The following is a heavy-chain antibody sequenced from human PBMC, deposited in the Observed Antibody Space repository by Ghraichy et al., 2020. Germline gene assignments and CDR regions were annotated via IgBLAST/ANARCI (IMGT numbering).Heavy chain of an antibody. J-gene: IGHJ4*02. CDR1: GFTFSSYS. D-gene: IGHD3-9*01. CDR3: ASLVGNLL. CDR2: ISSSSSYI. Sequence: LSLTCAASGFTFSSYSMNWVRQAPGKGPEWVSSISSSSSYIYYADSVKGRFTISRDNAKNSLYLQMNSLRAEDTAVYYCASLVGNLLWGQGTLVTVSS. V-gene: IGHV3-21*01.